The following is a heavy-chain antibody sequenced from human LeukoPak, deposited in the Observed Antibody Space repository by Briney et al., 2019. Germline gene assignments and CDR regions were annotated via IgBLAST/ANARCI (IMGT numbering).Heavy chain of an antibody. D-gene: IGHD2-2*01. J-gene: IGHJ3*02. CDR1: GFTFSSYS. CDR3: ARDRFAYCSSTSCFDAFDI. Sequence: GGSLRLSCAASGFTFSSYSMNWVRQAPGKGLEWASHISSSSSTLYYADSVKGRFTISRDNAKNSLYLQMNSLRAEDTAVYYCARDRFAYCSSTSCFDAFDIWGQGTMVTVSS. CDR2: ISSSSSTL. V-gene: IGHV3-48*01.